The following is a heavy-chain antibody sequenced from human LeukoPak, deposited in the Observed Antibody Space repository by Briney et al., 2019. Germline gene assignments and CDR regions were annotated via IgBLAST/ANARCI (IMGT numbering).Heavy chain of an antibody. CDR3: ASSDLTKGDY. J-gene: IGHJ4*02. Sequence: SETLSLTCTVSGGSISSSKYYWGWIRQPPGKGLEWIGSIYYSGSTYYNPSLKSRVTISVDTSKNQFSLKLSSVTAADTAVYYCASSDLTKGDYWGQGTLVTVSS. D-gene: IGHD3-9*01. CDR2: IYYSGST. CDR1: GGSISSSKYY. V-gene: IGHV4-39*07.